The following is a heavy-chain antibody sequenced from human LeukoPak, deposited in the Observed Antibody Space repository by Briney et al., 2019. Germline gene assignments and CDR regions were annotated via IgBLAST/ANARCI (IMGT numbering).Heavy chain of an antibody. J-gene: IGHJ4*02. V-gene: IGHV3-7*05. CDR2: IKQDGSEK. Sequence: GGPLRLSCAASGFTFSNYWMSWVRQAPGKGLEWVANIKQDGSEKNYVDSVKGRFTISRDNANNLLYLQMDSLRAEDTAVYHCASTQTFDYWGQGTLVTV. CDR3: ASTQTFDY. CDR1: GFTFSNYW.